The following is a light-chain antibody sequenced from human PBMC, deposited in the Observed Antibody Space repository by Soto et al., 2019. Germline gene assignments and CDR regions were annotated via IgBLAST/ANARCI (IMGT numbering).Light chain of an antibody. CDR3: QVWDSGSAHVF. V-gene: IGLV3-21*01. Sequence: SYELTQPPSVSVAPGETARISCGGNNMGSKGVHWYQQKPGQAPVLVIYSDTDLPPVIPERFSGSNSANMATLTISRVEAGDEADYYCQVWDSGSAHVFFGGGTKLTVL. CDR1: NMGSKG. J-gene: IGLJ2*01. CDR2: SDT.